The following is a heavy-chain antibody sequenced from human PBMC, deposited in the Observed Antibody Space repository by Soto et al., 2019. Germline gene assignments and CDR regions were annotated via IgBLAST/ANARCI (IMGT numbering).Heavy chain of an antibody. V-gene: IGHV3-48*01. Sequence: GGSLRLSCAASGFTFSSYSMNWVRQAPGKGLEWVSYISSSSSTIYYADSVKGRFTISRDNAKNSLYLQMNSLRAEDTAVYYCERDLSYYDFWSGEGGYYFDYWGQGTLVTVSS. D-gene: IGHD3-3*01. CDR1: GFTFSSYS. CDR3: ERDLSYYDFWSGEGGYYFDY. J-gene: IGHJ4*02. CDR2: ISSSSSTI.